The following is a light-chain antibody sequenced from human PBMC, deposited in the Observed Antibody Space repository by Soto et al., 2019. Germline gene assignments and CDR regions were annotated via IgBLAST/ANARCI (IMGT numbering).Light chain of an antibody. CDR2: GAS. CDR1: QSVSSNF. Sequence: EIVLTQSPGTLSLSAGERATLSCRASQSVSSNFLAWDQQKPGQAPRLLIYGASSRATGIPDRFSGSGSGTNFTLTIIRLEPEDFAVYYYQQYGSSPPWTFGQGTKVEIK. V-gene: IGKV3-20*01. J-gene: IGKJ1*01. CDR3: QQYGSSPPWT.